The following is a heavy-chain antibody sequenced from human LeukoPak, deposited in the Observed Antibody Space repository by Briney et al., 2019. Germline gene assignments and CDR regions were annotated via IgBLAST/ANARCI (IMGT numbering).Heavy chain of an antibody. Sequence: GASVKVSCKASGYSFTAFYIHWVRQAPGQGLEWVGWINPKRGGTNFAQKFQGYVTMTRDTSIDTAYMELSRLRSEDTAVYYCARGRGAAAGFMDVWGQGTTVTVSS. J-gene: IGHJ6*02. CDR3: ARGRGAAAGFMDV. CDR2: INPKRGGT. CDR1: GYSFTAFY. D-gene: IGHD6-13*01. V-gene: IGHV1-2*04.